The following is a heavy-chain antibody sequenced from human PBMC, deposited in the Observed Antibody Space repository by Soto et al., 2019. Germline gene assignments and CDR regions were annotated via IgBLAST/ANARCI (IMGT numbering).Heavy chain of an antibody. J-gene: IGHJ4*02. V-gene: IGHV3-23*01. CDR3: ARAFCADKGSPPDF. D-gene: IGHD3-10*01. Sequence: PGGSLRLSCAASGFTFSSFSMSWVRQAPGKGLDWVSAISGSGGSTYSADSVKGRFTISRDNSKNTLYLQMSSLRAEDTAVYYCARAFCADKGSPPDFWGQGSLVTVSS. CDR2: ISGSGGST. CDR1: GFTFSSFS.